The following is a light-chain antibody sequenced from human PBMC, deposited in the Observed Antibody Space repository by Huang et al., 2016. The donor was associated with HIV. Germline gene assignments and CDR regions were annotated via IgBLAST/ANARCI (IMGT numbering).Light chain of an antibody. CDR2: ATS. CDR1: PGITKS. V-gene: IGKV1-NL1*01. Sequence: DIQMTQSPSSLSASVGDRVTITCRASPGITKSLVWYQQKPGKAPNLLLFATSRLERGVPSRFSGSGSGTDFTLTISSLQPEDFATYYCQQYYNTPYTFGQGTKLEIK. J-gene: IGKJ2*01. CDR3: QQYYNTPYT.